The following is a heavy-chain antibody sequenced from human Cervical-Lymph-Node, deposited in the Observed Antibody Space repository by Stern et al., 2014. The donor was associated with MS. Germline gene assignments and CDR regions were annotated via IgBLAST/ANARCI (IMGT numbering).Heavy chain of an antibody. CDR3: ARHVQGFDY. CDR1: GYSFTIYY. V-gene: IGHV5-51*01. J-gene: IGHJ4*02. Sequence: EVQLEESGAEVKKPGESLKISCKLSGYSFTIYYIAWVRQMPGKGLVGMCVIYPYDSDTTYGPAFQGLVTISADKSITTSYLQWSSLRASDTAMYYCARHVQGFDYWGQGTLVTVSS. CDR2: IYPYDSDT.